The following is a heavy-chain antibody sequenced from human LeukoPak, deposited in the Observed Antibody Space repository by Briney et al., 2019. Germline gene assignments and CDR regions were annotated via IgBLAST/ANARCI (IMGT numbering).Heavy chain of an antibody. V-gene: IGHV3-30*02. CDR1: GFTFSSYG. Sequence: PGRSLRLSCAASGFTFSSYGMHWVRQAPGKGLEWVAFIRYDGSNKYYADSVKGRFTISRDNSKNTLYLQMNSLRAEDTAVYYCAKDLALWFGESYYFDYWGQGTLVTVSS. CDR3: AKDLALWFGESYYFDY. D-gene: IGHD3-10*01. J-gene: IGHJ4*02. CDR2: IRYDGSNK.